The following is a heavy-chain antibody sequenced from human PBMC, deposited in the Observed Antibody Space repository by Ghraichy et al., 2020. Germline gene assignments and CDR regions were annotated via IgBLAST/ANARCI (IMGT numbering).Heavy chain of an antibody. CDR1: GGSISTDN. Sequence: SETLSLTCTISGGSISTDNWNWIRQPAGKGLEWIGRIYTSETTNYNPSLKSRVTMSVDTSRNQFSLTLFSVTAADTAVYYCARGGNGYNSLGFDAWGQGVLVVVPS. CDR3: ARGGNGYNSLGFDA. D-gene: IGHD5-24*01. CDR2: IYTSETT. J-gene: IGHJ5*02. V-gene: IGHV4-4*07.